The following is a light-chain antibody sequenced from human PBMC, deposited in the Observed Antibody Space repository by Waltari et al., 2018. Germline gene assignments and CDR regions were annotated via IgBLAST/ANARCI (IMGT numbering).Light chain of an antibody. J-gene: IGKJ2*01. V-gene: IGKV1-39*01. CDR3: QQRGNWPRT. CDR2: ATS. Sequence: DIQMTQSPSSLSASIGDRVTITCRASENIGSYLNWYQQRTGEAPKLLIYATSTLQTEVPSRFSGSGSRTDFTLTISSLQPEDFATYYCQQRGNWPRTFGQGTKLEIK. CDR1: ENIGSY.